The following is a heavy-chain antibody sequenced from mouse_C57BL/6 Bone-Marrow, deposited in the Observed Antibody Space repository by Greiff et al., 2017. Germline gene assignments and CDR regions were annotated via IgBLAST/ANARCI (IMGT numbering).Heavy chain of an antibody. CDR1: GYTFTDYY. Sequence: EVQLQQSGPVLVKPGASVKMSCKASGYTFTDYYMNWVKQSPGKSLEWIGVINPYNGGTSSNQKFKGKATLTVDKSSSTAYMELNSLTSEDSAVYYCARSHYYGSSYQGAMDYWGQGTSVTVSS. CDR3: ARSHYYGSSYQGAMDY. V-gene: IGHV1-19*01. CDR2: INPYNGGT. D-gene: IGHD1-1*01. J-gene: IGHJ4*01.